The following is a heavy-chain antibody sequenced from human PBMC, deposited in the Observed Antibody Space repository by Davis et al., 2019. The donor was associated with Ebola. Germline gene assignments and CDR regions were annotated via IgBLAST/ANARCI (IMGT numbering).Heavy chain of an antibody. CDR1: GFTFSSYG. CDR2: IWYDGSNK. D-gene: IGHD2-15*01. CDR3: ASSCSGGSCYDIYYFDY. V-gene: IGHV3-33*01. Sequence: GESLKISCAASGFTFSSYGMHWVRQAPGKGLEWVAVIWYDGSNKYYADSVKGRFTISRDNSKNTLYLQMNSLRAEDTAVYYCASSCSGGSCYDIYYFDYWAREPWSPSPQ. J-gene: IGHJ4*02.